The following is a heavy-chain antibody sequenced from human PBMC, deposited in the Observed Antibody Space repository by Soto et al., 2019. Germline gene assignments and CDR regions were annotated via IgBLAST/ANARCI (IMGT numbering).Heavy chain of an antibody. CDR2: VSFEGSNK. CDR3: ARDQTGITTAGGGRIDH. D-gene: IGHD6-13*01. V-gene: IGHV3-30-3*01. J-gene: IGHJ4*02. CDR1: GFTFSTHA. Sequence: QVQLVESGGGVVQPGRSLRLSCAASGFTFSTHAMHWVRQAPGKGLECVATVSFEGSNKYYADSVKGRFTISRDNSKNTLYLQMSGLTPEDTAVYYCARDQTGITTAGGGRIDHWGQGTLVTVSS.